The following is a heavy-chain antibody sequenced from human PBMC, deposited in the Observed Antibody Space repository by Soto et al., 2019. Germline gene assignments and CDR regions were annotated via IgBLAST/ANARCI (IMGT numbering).Heavy chain of an antibody. CDR1: GFTFTIFA. Sequence: GGSLKLSCAASGFTFTIFAMSWVRQSPGKGLEWVSTISGSGGSTYYADAVKGRFTISRDNSMGTLYLQMKSLRVEDTAIYYCAKEVSLGSTVDLGYWGQGTLVTVSS. J-gene: IGHJ4*02. CDR3: AKEVSLGSTVDLGY. D-gene: IGHD7-27*01. V-gene: IGHV3-23*01. CDR2: ISGSGGST.